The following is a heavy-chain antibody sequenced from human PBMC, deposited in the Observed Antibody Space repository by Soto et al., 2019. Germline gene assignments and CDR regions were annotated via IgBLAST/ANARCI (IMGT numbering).Heavy chain of an antibody. D-gene: IGHD2-2*01. CDR1: GYTFTGYY. J-gene: IGHJ6*02. CDR2: INPQTGGT. V-gene: IGHV1-2*02. Sequence: ASVKVSCKASGYTFTGYYIHWVREAPGQGLEWMGWINPQTGGTSYAQKFQGRVTLSRDTSINTAYLELSRLTFDDAAVYFCARERYQVISDGMDVWGQGTTVTVSS. CDR3: ARERYQVISDGMDV.